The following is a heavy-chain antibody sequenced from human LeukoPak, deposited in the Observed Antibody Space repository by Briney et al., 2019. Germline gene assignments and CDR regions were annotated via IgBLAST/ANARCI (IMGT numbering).Heavy chain of an antibody. V-gene: IGHV4-34*01. J-gene: IGHJ5*02. CDR1: GGSFSGYS. D-gene: IGHD3-16*01. Sequence: PSETLSLTCAVYGGSFSGYSWSWIRQPPGKGLEWIGEINHSGSTNYNPSLKSRVTISVDTSKKQFSLKLSSVTAADTAVYHCARGRLLMWFDPWGQGTLVTVSS. CDR3: ARGRLLMWFDP. CDR2: INHSGST.